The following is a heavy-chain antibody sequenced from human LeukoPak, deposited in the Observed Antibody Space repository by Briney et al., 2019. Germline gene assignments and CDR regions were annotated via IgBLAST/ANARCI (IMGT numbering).Heavy chain of an antibody. CDR2: ISSSSSTI. Sequence: GGSLRLSCAASGFTFSSYSMNWVRQAPGKGLEWVSYISSSSSTIYYADSVKGRFTISRDNAKNSLYLQMNSLRAEDTAVYYCARDSYCSSTSCYTEHDAFDIWGQGTMVTVSS. CDR1: GFTFSSYS. D-gene: IGHD2-2*02. J-gene: IGHJ3*02. CDR3: ARDSYCSSTSCYTEHDAFDI. V-gene: IGHV3-48*04.